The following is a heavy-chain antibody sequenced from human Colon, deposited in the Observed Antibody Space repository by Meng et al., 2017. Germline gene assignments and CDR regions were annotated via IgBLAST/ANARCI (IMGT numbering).Heavy chain of an antibody. J-gene: IGHJ4*02. CDR3: ARDHGYCYGLPLDY. V-gene: IGHV6-1*01. CDR1: GDSVSSNTAA. Sequence: QVQLQQSGPGLVKPSQTLSLTCVISGDSVSSNTAAWNWIRQSPSRGLEWLGRTYYRSKWYNEYAVSVKSRMTFNADTSKNQVSLQVNSVTPEDTAVYYCARDHGYCYGLPLDYWGQGSLVTVSS. D-gene: IGHD5-18*01. CDR2: TYYRSKWYN.